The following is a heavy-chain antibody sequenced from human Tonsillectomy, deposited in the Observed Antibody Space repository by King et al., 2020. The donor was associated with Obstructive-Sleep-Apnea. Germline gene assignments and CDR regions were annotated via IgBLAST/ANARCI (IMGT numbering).Heavy chain of an antibody. Sequence: VQLVESGGGLVQPARSLRLSCAASGFTFDDYAMHWVRQAPGKGLEWVSGINWNSRIIAYADSVKGRFTISRDNAKNSLYLQMNSLRAEDTAFYYCAKDIAVAGMVAFDIWGQGTMVTVSS. CDR2: INWNSRII. CDR1: GFTFDDYA. D-gene: IGHD6-19*01. V-gene: IGHV3-9*01. J-gene: IGHJ3*02. CDR3: AKDIAVAGMVAFDI.